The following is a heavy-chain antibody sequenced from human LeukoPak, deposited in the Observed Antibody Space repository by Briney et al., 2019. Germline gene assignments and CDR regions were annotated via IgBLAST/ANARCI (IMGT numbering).Heavy chain of an antibody. J-gene: IGHJ3*02. CDR2: ISSSSSYT. CDR1: GFTFSDYY. Sequence: GGSLRLSCAASGFTFSDYYMSWIRQAPGKGLEWVSYISSSSSYTHYADSVKGRFTISRDNAKNSLYLQMNSLRAEDTAVYYCARRGVYGDAFDIWGQGTMVTVSS. CDR3: ARRGVYGDAFDI. D-gene: IGHD2-8*01. V-gene: IGHV3-11*06.